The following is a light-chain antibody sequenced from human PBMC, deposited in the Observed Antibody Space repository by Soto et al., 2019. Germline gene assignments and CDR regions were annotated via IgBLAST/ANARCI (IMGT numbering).Light chain of an antibody. CDR2: GAS. CDR1: QSINFY. V-gene: IGKV1-39*01. J-gene: IGKJ2*01. Sequence: DIHMTQSPSFLSASVGDRVTIICRASQSINFYVNWYQHKPGKAPNLLIYGASTLQIGVPSRFSGSASGTDFILTISSLQPEDFATYYCQQSHSTPPTFGQGTKLEIK. CDR3: QQSHSTPPT.